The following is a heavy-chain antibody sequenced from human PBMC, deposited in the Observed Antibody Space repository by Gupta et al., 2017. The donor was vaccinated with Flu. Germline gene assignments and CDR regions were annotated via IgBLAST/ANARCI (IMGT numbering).Heavy chain of an antibody. CDR2: ISFDGSNE. Sequence: QVQLVESGGGVVQPGRSLRLSCTASGFTFSSYAIHCVRQAPGKGLEWVGLISFDGSNEYYADSVRGRFTISRDNSKNTLYLQMNSLRADDTALYYCAKDLWEFSSGFIFDYWGQGALVTVSS. V-gene: IGHV3-30*18. CDR3: AKDLWEFSSGFIFDY. CDR1: GFTFSSYA. D-gene: IGHD3-10*01. J-gene: IGHJ4*02.